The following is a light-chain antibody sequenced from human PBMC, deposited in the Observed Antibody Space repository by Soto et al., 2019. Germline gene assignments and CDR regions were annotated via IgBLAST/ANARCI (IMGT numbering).Light chain of an antibody. Sequence: EIVLTQSPATLSLSPGERATLSCRASQTIDNYLHWYQQNPGQAPRLLIYDAFYRAAGVPARFSGVGSGTDFTLTISSLETEDFAFYYCQQRKNWPLTFGGGTRVEI. V-gene: IGKV3-11*01. J-gene: IGKJ4*01. CDR2: DAF. CDR3: QQRKNWPLT. CDR1: QTIDNY.